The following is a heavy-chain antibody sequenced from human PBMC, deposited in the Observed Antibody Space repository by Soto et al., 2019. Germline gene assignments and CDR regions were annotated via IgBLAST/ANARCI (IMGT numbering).Heavy chain of an antibody. Sequence: GGSLRLSCAASGFPFSSYAMSWVRQAPGKGLEWVSVISGSGDTTYYADSVKGRFTISRDNSKNTLYLQMNSLRAEDTAVYYCAKANDFWSGLIDHWGQGTQVTVSS. CDR2: ISGSGDTT. V-gene: IGHV3-23*01. CDR3: AKANDFWSGLIDH. CDR1: GFPFSSYA. J-gene: IGHJ4*02. D-gene: IGHD3-3*01.